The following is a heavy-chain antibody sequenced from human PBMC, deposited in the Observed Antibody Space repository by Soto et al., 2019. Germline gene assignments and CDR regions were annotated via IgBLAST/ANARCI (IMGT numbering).Heavy chain of an antibody. CDR3: ARLRQITGTLDYFDY. Sequence: QVQLQESGPGLVKPSETLSLTCSVSGGSISSYYWSWIRQAPGKGLEWIGYIYDTGSTYYNPSLKSRITISEDTSKNQYSLKMKSLTAADTAVYYCARLRQITGTLDYFDYWGQGTLVTVS. V-gene: IGHV4-59*01. J-gene: IGHJ4*02. CDR2: IYDTGST. D-gene: IGHD1-7*01. CDR1: GGSISSYY.